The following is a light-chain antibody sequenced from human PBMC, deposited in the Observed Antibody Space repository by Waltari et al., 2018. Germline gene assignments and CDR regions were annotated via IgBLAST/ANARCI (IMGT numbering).Light chain of an antibody. CDR1: QSISSY. V-gene: IGKV1-39*01. CDR2: AAP. CDR3: QQSYSTPKT. J-gene: IGKJ4*01. Sequence: DIQMTQSPSSLSASVGARVSITCRASQSISSYLNWYQQKPGKAPKLLIYAAPSLQSGVPSRFSGSGSGTDFTLTISSLQPEDFATYYCQQSYSTPKTFGGGTKVEIK.